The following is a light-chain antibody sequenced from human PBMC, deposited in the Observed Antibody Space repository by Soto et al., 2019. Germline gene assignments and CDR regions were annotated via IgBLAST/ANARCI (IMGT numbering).Light chain of an antibody. CDR3: HQYGSLYT. V-gene: IGKV3-20*01. J-gene: IGKJ2*01. CDR1: QSVSSSY. Sequence: IVLTQSPGTLSLSPGERATLSCRASQSVSSSYLAWYQQKPGQAPRLLIYGASSRATGTPDRFSCSGSGTDFTPTISRLEPEYFAVYYCHQYGSLYTFGQGTKVEIK. CDR2: GAS.